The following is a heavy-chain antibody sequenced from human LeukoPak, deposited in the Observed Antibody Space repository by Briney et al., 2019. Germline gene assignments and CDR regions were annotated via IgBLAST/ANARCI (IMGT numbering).Heavy chain of an antibody. CDR2: IYYSGST. D-gene: IGHD3-10*01. V-gene: IGHV4-39*07. J-gene: IGHJ4*02. Sequence: SETLSLTRTVSGGSISRSSYYWGWIRQPPGKGLEWIGSIYYSGSTYYNPSLKSRVTISVDTSKNQFSLKLSSVTAADTAVYYCARDSHILWFGEFHFDYWGQGTLVTVSS. CDR1: GGSISRSSYY. CDR3: ARDSHILWFGEFHFDY.